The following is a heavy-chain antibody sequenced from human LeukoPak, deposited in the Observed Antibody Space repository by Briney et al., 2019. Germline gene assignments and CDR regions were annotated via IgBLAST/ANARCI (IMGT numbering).Heavy chain of an antibody. V-gene: IGHV4-39*07. Sequence: SETLSLTCTVSGGSISSSSYYWGWIRQPPGKGLEWIGSIYYSGSTYYNPSLKSRVTISVDTSKNQFSLKLSSVTAEDTAVYYCARGGVGATTYVWFDPWGQGTLVTVSS. CDR2: IYYSGST. CDR1: GGSISSSSYY. CDR3: ARGGVGATTYVWFDP. J-gene: IGHJ5*02. D-gene: IGHD1-26*01.